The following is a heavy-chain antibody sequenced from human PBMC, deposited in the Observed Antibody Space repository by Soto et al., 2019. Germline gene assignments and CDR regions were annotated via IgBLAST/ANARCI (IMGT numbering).Heavy chain of an antibody. CDR2: ISYDGSNK. Sequence: PGGSLRLSCAASGFTFSSYGMHWVRQAPGKGLEWVAFISYDGSNKYYADSVKGRFTISRDNSKNTVLLQMSSLRPEDTAVYYCAKDTGSGGSPFDHWGQGTPVTVSS. D-gene: IGHD6-19*01. CDR3: AKDTGSGGSPFDH. V-gene: IGHV3-30*18. J-gene: IGHJ4*02. CDR1: GFTFSSYG.